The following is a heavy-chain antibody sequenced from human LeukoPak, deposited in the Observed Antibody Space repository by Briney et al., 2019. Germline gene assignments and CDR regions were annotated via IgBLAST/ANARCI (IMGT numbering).Heavy chain of an antibody. CDR3: ARGRNRRNIVVVPASTNWFDP. D-gene: IGHD2-2*01. Sequence: SETLSLTCAVYGGSFSGYYWSWIRQPPGKGLEWIGEINHSGSTNYNPSHKSRVTISVDTSRNQFSLKLSSVTAADTAVYYCARGRNRRNIVVVPASTNWFDPWGQGTLVTVSS. CDR1: GGSFSGYY. CDR2: INHSGST. J-gene: IGHJ5*02. V-gene: IGHV4-34*01.